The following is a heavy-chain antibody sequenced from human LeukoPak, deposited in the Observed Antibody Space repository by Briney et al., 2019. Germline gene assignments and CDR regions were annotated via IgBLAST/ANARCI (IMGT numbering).Heavy chain of an antibody. J-gene: IGHJ3*02. CDR3: ARGQTYYDFWSGYSPGAFDI. Sequence: ASVKVSCKASGYTFTSYDINWVRQATGQGLEWMGWMNPNSGRPAYAQKFQGRVTMTRNTSISTAYRELSRLRSEDTAVYYSARGQTYYDFWSGYSPGAFDIWGQGTMVTVSS. V-gene: IGHV1-8*01. CDR1: GYTFTSYD. D-gene: IGHD3-3*01. CDR2: MNPNSGRP.